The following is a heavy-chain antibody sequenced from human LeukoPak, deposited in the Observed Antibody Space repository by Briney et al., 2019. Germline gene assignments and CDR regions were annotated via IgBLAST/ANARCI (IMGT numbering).Heavy chain of an antibody. V-gene: IGHV3-7*01. CDR1: GFTFSSYW. J-gene: IGHJ3*02. CDR2: IKQDGSEK. Sequence: GGSLRLSCAASGFTFSSYWMSWVRQAPGKGLEWVANIKQDGSEKYYVDSVKGRFTISRDNAKNSLYLQMNSLRAEDTAVYYCARDFGSSSWPYDAFDIWGQGTMVTVSS. D-gene: IGHD6-13*01. CDR3: ARDFGSSSWPYDAFDI.